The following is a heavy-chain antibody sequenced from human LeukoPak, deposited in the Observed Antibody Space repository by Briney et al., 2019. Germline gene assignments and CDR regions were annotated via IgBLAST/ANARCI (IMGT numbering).Heavy chain of an antibody. V-gene: IGHV1-69*05. D-gene: IGHD3-22*01. CDR2: IIPIFGTA. J-gene: IGHJ4*02. Sequence: GASVKVSCKASGGTFSSYAISWVRQAPGQGLEWMGGIIPIFGTANYAQKFQGRVTITTDESTSTAYMELSSLRSEDTAVYYCARVGLGYDSSGYYYDYWGQGTLVTVSS. CDR3: ARVGLGYDSSGYYYDY. CDR1: GGTFSSYA.